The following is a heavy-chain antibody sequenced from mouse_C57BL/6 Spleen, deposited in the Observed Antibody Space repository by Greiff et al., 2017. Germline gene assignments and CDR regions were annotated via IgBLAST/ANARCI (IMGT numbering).Heavy chain of an antibody. V-gene: IGHV1-53*01. Sequence: QVQLQQPGTELVKPGASVKLSCKASGYTFTSYWMHWVKQRPGQGLEWIGNINPSNGGTNYNEKFKSKATLTVDKSSSTAYMQLSSLTSADSAVYYCARGTAWHYDGSIYAMDYWGQGTSVTVSS. CDR2: INPSNGGT. D-gene: IGHD1-1*01. CDR3: ARGTAWHYDGSIYAMDY. CDR1: GYTFTSYW. J-gene: IGHJ4*01.